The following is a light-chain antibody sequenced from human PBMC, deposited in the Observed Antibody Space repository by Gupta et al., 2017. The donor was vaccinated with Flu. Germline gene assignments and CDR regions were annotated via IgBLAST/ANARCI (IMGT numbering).Light chain of an antibody. V-gene: IGKV1-12*01. Sequence: DIPMTQAPSSVSASVGDRVTITCRANQGISSWLAWYQQKPGKAPKLLIYAASSLQSGVPSRFSGSGSGTDFTLTISRLQPEDFATYYCLQASSLAITFGGGTKVETK. CDR2: AAS. CDR1: QGISSW. CDR3: LQASSLAIT. J-gene: IGKJ4*01.